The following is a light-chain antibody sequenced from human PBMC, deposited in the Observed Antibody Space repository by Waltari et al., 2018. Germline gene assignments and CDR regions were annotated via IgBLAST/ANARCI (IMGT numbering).Light chain of an antibody. CDR2: EVT. CDR3: HSYTGSRTYV. J-gene: IGLJ1*01. CDR1: TNDVGGYNF. V-gene: IGLV2-14*01. Sequence: QSALTQPASVSGSPGQSITIFCTGTTNDVGGYNFVSWYQHHPGQAPKLIIYEVTKRPSGVSTRFSGSKSGNTASLTISGLQAEDEADYYCHSYTGSRTYVFGTGTKVTVL.